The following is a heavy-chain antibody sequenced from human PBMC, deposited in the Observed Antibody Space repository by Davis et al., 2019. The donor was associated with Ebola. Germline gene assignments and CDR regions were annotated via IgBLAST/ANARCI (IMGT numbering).Heavy chain of an antibody. CDR3: ARVLGWPL. Sequence: GESLKISCAASGFSFSNYGMHWVRQAPGKGLEWVAVISYDGSNKYYADSVKGRFTISRDNSKNTLYLQMNSLRAEDTAVYYCARVLGWPLWGRGTLVTVSS. CDR2: ISYDGSNK. V-gene: IGHV3-30*03. J-gene: IGHJ2*01. CDR1: GFSFSNYG. D-gene: IGHD2-21*01.